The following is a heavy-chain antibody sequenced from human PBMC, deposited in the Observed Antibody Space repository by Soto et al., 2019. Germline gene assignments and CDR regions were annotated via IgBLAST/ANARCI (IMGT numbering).Heavy chain of an antibody. V-gene: IGHV4-39*01. CDR2: IYCSGTT. Sequence: SETLSLTCTVSGGSISSSNYYWGWRRQPPGKGLGWVGSIYCSGTTYYHPSIKSRVTISVDTTKNQFSLKLSSESAADTAEYYSARRVYRSGGLDYWGQGTPVTVSS. CDR1: GGSISSSNYY. CDR3: ARRVYRSGGLDY. D-gene: IGHD5-18*01. J-gene: IGHJ4*02.